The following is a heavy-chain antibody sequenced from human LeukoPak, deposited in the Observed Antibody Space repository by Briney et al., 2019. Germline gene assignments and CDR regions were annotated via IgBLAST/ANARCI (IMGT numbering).Heavy chain of an antibody. Sequence: GGSLRLSCAAPGFTFSSYSMNWVRQAPGKGLEWVSSISSSSSYIYYADSVKGRFTISRDNAKNTLYLQMNNLRVEDTAVYYCAKRIQSAMATGYWGQGTLVTVSS. V-gene: IGHV3-21*04. CDR1: GFTFSSYS. D-gene: IGHD5-18*01. CDR3: AKRIQSAMATGY. J-gene: IGHJ4*02. CDR2: ISSSSSYI.